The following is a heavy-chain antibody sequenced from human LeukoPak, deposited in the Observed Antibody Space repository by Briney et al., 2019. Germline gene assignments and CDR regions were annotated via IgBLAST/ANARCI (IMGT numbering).Heavy chain of an antibody. CDR2: IYPGYSDT. D-gene: IGHD6-19*01. J-gene: IGHJ4*02. Sequence: GESLKISCKGSVYIFTSYWIGWVRQMRGKGRESIGIIYPGYSDTRYSPCFQGQVTISADKSISTAYLQWSSLKASDTAMYYCARQISSSGHFDYWGQGTLVTVPS. V-gene: IGHV5-51*01. CDR3: ARQISSSGHFDY. CDR1: VYIFTSYW.